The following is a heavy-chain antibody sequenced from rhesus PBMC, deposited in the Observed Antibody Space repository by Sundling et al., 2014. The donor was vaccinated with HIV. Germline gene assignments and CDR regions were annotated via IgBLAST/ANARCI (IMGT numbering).Heavy chain of an antibody. CDR2: IWYDGNKK. V-gene: IGHV3-54*02. CDR3: ARDRYVLGQFDS. D-gene: IGHD1-1-1*01. CDR1: GFIFSSYG. Sequence: EVQLVESGGGLVQPGGSLRLSCAASGFIFSSYGMHWVRQAPGKGLEWVAVIWYDGNKKYYAESVKDRFTISRDNSKNMLYLQMNNLTLNDTAVYYCARDRYVLGQFDSWGQGVLVTASS. J-gene: IGHJ4*01.